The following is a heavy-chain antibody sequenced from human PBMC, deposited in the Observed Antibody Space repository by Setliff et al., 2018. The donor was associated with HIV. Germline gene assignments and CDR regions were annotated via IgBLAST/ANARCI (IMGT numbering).Heavy chain of an antibody. V-gene: IGHV3-48*04. Sequence: LRLSCAASGFTFSSYSMNWVRQTPGKGLEWISYISATGTIKYADSVKGRFTISRDNAKNSLYLQMNSLRAEDTAVYYCARDLRWYDSSGSHDAFDIWGQGTMVTVSS. D-gene: IGHD3-22*01. CDR1: GFTFSSYS. J-gene: IGHJ3*02. CDR2: ISATGTI. CDR3: ARDLRWYDSSGSHDAFDI.